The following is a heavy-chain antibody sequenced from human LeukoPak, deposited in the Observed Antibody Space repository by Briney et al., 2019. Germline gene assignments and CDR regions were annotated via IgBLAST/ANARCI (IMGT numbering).Heavy chain of an antibody. Sequence: SETLSLTCTVSGGSISSGHYYWSWIRQPPGTGLEWIGYIYYSGSTYYNPSLKSRVTISVDTSKNQFSLKLSSVTAADTAVYYCASYGDYFDYWGQGTLVTVSS. V-gene: IGHV4-30-4*01. CDR1: GGSISSGHYY. J-gene: IGHJ4*02. D-gene: IGHD4-17*01. CDR3: ASYGDYFDY. CDR2: IYYSGST.